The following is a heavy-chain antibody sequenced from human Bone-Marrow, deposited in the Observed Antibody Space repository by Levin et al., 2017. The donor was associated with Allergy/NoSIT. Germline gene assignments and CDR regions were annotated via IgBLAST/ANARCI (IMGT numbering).Heavy chain of an antibody. Sequence: ASVKVSCKASGGTFKSHTLSWVRQAPGQGLEWMGGIIPIFGSPNYAQKFQDRVTITADKSTATVYMELTRLRSEDTAVYYCAVTTVTATGVHYYDMDVWGQGTTVTVSS. CDR3: AVTTVTATGVHYYDMDV. D-gene: IGHD2-21*02. CDR2: IIPIFGSP. J-gene: IGHJ6*02. V-gene: IGHV1-69*06. CDR1: GGTFKSHT.